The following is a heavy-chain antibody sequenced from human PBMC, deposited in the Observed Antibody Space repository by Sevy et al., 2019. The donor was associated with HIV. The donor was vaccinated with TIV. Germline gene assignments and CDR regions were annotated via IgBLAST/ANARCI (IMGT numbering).Heavy chain of an antibody. CDR1: GFTFSTYW. CDR3: ARDLFGSGHDSLTGKHGLDV. V-gene: IGHV3-7*01. J-gene: IGHJ6*02. Sequence: GGSLRLSCGASGFTFSTYWMTWVRQGPGRGLEWVANISPDESEKYTVNSVKGRFTISRDNAKNSLYLQMHSLRAEDTAVYYCARDLFGSGHDSLTGKHGLDVWGQGTTVTVSS. CDR2: ISPDESEK. D-gene: IGHD3-9*01.